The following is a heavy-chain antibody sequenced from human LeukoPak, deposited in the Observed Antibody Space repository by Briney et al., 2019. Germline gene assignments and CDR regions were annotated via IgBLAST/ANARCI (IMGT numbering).Heavy chain of an antibody. V-gene: IGHV3-48*01. CDR2: ISSSSSTI. CDR3: ARDVDYYDSSGPYYFDY. CDR1: GFTFSSYA. J-gene: IGHJ4*02. D-gene: IGHD3-22*01. Sequence: AGGSLRLSCAASGFTFSSYAMSWVRQAPGKGLEWVSYISSSSSTIYYADSVKGRFTISRDNAKNSLYLQMNSLRAEDTAVYYCARDVDYYDSSGPYYFDYWGQGTLVTVSS.